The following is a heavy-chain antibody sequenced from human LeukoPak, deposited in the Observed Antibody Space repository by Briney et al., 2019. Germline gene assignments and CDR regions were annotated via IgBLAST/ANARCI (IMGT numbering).Heavy chain of an antibody. D-gene: IGHD2-15*01. CDR2: INAGNGNT. CDR1: GYTFTSYA. CDR3: ARPLCSGGSCYFDY. J-gene: IGHJ4*02. Sequence: ASVKVSCKTSGYTFTSYAMHWVRQAPGQRLEWMGWINAGNGNTKYSQKFRGRVTITRDTSASTAYMELSSLRSEDTAVYYCARPLCSGGSCYFDYWGQGTLVTVSS. V-gene: IGHV1-3*01.